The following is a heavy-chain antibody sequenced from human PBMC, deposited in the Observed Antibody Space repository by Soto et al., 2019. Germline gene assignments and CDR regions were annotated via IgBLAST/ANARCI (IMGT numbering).Heavy chain of an antibody. J-gene: IGHJ4*02. CDR1: GYTFTSYY. Sequence: ASVKVSFKASGYTFTSYYMHWVRQAPGQGLEWMGIINPSGGSTSYAQKFQGRVTMTRDTSTSTVYMELSSLRSEDTAVYYCARELTYYYGSGSRGAFDYWGQGTLVTVSS. CDR2: INPSGGST. D-gene: IGHD3-10*01. CDR3: ARELTYYYGSGSRGAFDY. V-gene: IGHV1-46*01.